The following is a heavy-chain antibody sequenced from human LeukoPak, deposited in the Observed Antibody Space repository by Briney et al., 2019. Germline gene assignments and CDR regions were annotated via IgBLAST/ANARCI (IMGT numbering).Heavy chain of an antibody. CDR1: GYSISSGYY. J-gene: IGHJ3*02. D-gene: IGHD3-22*01. Sequence: SETLSLTCTVSGYSISSGYYWGWIRQPPGKGLEWIGNIYHSGSTYYNPSLKSRVTISVDTSKNHFSLRLSSVTAADTAVYYCERTFWFAYYDSSGLNAFNIWGQGTMVTVSS. CDR3: ERTFWFAYYDSSGLNAFNI. V-gene: IGHV4-38-2*02. CDR2: IYHSGST.